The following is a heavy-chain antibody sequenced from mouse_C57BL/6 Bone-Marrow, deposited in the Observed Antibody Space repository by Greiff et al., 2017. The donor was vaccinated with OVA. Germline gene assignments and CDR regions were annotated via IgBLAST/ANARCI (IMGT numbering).Heavy chain of an antibody. J-gene: IGHJ3*01. V-gene: IGHV5-4*03. D-gene: IGHD2-4*01. CDR2: ISDGGSYT. Sequence: EVKVEESGGGLVKPGGSLKLSCAASGFTFSSYAMSWVRQTPEKRLEWVATISDGGSYTYYPENVKGRFTISRDNAKNNQYLQMSHLKSEDTAMYYCASDGRLRRGRFAYWGQGTLVTVSA. CDR3: ASDGRLRRGRFAY. CDR1: GFTFSSYA.